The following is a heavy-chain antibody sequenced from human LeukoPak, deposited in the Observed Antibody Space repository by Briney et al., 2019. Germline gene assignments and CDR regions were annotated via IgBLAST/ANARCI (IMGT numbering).Heavy chain of an antibody. Sequence: SETLSLTCTVSGASINTTNFYWAWIRQPPGKGLESIGNIHYTGRTYSNASLNSRVTISVNTSKNQFSLKLTSVSAADTAVYYCARQGSMTRGGYWLDPWGRGTLVIVSS. CDR3: ARQGSMTRGGYWLDP. D-gene: IGHD3-10*01. CDR2: IHYTGRT. J-gene: IGHJ5*02. CDR1: GASINTTNFY. V-gene: IGHV4-39*01.